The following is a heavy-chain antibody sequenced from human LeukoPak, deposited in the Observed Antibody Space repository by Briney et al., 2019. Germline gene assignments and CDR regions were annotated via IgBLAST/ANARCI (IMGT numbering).Heavy chain of an antibody. CDR3: ASSDNYYGSGSYYNGNYYFDY. J-gene: IGHJ4*02. V-gene: IGHV1-69*13. CDR1: GGTFSSYA. CDR2: IIPIFGTA. Sequence: GASVKVSCKASGGTFSSYAISWVRQAPGQGLEWMGGIIPIFGTANYAQKFQGRVTITADESTSTAYMELSSLRSEDTAVYYCASSDNYYGSGSYYNGNYYFDYWGQGTLVTVSS. D-gene: IGHD3-10*01.